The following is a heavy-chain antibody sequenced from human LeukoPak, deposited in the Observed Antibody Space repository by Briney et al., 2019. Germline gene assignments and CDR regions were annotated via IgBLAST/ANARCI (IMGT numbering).Heavy chain of an antibody. V-gene: IGHV3-21*01. CDR3: ARDASIAAPPDY. D-gene: IGHD6-6*01. CDR2: ISSSSSYI. J-gene: IGHJ4*02. CDR1: GFTFSSYS. Sequence: RGSLRLSCAASGFTFSSYSMNWVRQAPGKGLEWVSSISSSSSYIYYADSVKGRFTISRDNAKNSLYLQMNSLRAEDTAVYYCARDASIAAPPDYWGQGTLVTVSS.